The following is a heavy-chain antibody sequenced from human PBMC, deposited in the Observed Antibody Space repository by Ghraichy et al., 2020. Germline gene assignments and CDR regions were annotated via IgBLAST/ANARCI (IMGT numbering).Heavy chain of an antibody. CDR3: ARDHLGGLDSSGYSDY. V-gene: IGHV1-69*13. D-gene: IGHD3-22*01. J-gene: IGHJ4*02. Sequence: SVKVSCKASGGTFSSYAISWVRQAPGQGLEWMGGIIPIFGTANYAQKFQGRVTITADESTSTAYMELSSLRSEDTAVYYCARDHLGGLDSSGYSDYWGQGTLVTVSS. CDR2: IIPIFGTA. CDR1: GGTFSSYA.